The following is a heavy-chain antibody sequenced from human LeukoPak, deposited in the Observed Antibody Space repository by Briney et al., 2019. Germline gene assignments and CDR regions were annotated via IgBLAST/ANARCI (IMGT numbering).Heavy chain of an antibody. V-gene: IGHV3-30*18. D-gene: IGHD3-22*01. CDR3: AKSYYDSSGYYY. Sequence: GGSLRLSCAASGFTFSSYGMHWVRQAPGKGLEWVAVISYDGSNKYYADSAKGRFTISRDNSKNTLYLQMNSLRAEDTAVYYCAKSYYDSSGYYYWGQGTLVTVSS. CDR1: GFTFSSYG. CDR2: ISYDGSNK. J-gene: IGHJ4*02.